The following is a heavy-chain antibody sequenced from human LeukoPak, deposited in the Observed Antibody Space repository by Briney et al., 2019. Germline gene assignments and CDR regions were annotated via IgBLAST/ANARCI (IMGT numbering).Heavy chain of an antibody. CDR2: ITSDGGGT. CDR3: ARGGVTGAWDY. V-gene: IGHV3-74*01. Sequence: RGSLRLSCAASGFTFSNNWMHWVRQAPGKGLVWVSLITSDGGGTSYADSVKGRFTISRDNAKNTLYLQMNSLRAEDTAVYYCARGGVTGAWDYWGQGILVALSS. J-gene: IGHJ4*02. D-gene: IGHD1-26*01. CDR1: GFTFSNNW.